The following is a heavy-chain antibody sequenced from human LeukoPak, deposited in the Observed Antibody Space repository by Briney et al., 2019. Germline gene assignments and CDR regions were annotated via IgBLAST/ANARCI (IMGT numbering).Heavy chain of an antibody. Sequence: PSETLSLTCAVYGGSFSGYYWSWIRQPPGKGLEWIGEINHSGSTNYNPSLKSRVTISVDTSKNQFSLKLSSVTAADTAVYYCARRRLLWFGELPDFDYWGQRTLVSVSS. CDR1: GGSFSGYY. J-gene: IGHJ4*02. V-gene: IGHV4-34*01. CDR2: INHSGST. CDR3: ARRRLLWFGELPDFDY. D-gene: IGHD3-10*01.